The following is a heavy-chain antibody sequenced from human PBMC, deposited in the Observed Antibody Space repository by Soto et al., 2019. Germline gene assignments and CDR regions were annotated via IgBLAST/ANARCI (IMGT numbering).Heavy chain of an antibody. CDR1: DDSMSSYY. J-gene: IGHJ6*02. CDR2: IFHTGAA. Sequence: SETLSLTCTVSDDSMSSYYWSWIRHSPTKGLEWIGCIFHTGAADHNPSLKSRVTISMDMSKNQFSLKLTSVAAADTAVYFCARVAPEEGNYYYSLDVWGQGTTVTVSS. V-gene: IGHV4-59*12. CDR3: ARVAPEEGNYYYSLDV. D-gene: IGHD6-13*01.